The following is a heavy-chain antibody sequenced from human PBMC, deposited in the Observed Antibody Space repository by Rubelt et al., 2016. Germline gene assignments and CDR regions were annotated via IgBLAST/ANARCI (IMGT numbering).Heavy chain of an antibody. D-gene: IGHD2-2*01. Sequence: VQLVESGGGVVQPGRSLRLSCAASGFTFSSYAMHWVRQASGKGLEWVGRIRSKANSYATAYAASVKGRFTISRDDSKNTAYLQMNSLKTEDTAVYYCTRQQLHWYFDLWGRGTLVTVSS. J-gene: IGHJ2*01. CDR2: IRSKANSYAT. CDR1: GFTFSSYA. V-gene: IGHV3-73*01. CDR3: TRQQLHWYFDL.